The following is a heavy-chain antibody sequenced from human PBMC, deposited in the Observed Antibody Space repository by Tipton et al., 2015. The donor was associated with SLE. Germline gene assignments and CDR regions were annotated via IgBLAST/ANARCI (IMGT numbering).Heavy chain of an antibody. D-gene: IGHD7-27*01. CDR3: ARDVPAPTGGV. Sequence: LRLSCTVSGGSISSYYWSWIRQPPGKGLEWIGSIYHSGTTYYNPSLKTRVTISVDTSKNQFSLKMNSVTAADTAVYYCARDVPAPTGGVWGQGTLVTVSS. V-gene: IGHV4-59*12. CDR2: IYHSGTT. J-gene: IGHJ4*02. CDR1: GGSISSYY.